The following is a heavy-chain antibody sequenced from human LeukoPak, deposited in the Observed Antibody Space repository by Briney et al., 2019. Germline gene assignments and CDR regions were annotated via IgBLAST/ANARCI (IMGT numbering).Heavy chain of an antibody. CDR1: GGSINTYY. V-gene: IGHV4-4*07. J-gene: IGHJ4*02. CDR2: IYSSGTT. CDR3: ARDRPPFDYFDY. Sequence: KPSETLSLTCTVSGGSINTYYWSWIRQPAGKGLEWIGRIYSSGTTHYNPSLKSRVTMSVDTSKNQFSLKLSSVTAADTAVYYCARDRPPFDYFDYWGQGTLVTVSS.